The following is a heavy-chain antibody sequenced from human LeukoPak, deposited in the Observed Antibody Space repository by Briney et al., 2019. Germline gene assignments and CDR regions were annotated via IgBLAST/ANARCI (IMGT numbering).Heavy chain of an antibody. V-gene: IGHV4-61*02. J-gene: IGHJ4*02. Sequence: SQTLSLTCTVSGGSINSGTYYWTWIRQPAGRGLEWIGRIYTSGSTNYNTSLKSRVTISVYTSTNQFSLRLRSVNAADTAVYYCAREGDQHLDGRYYYFDYWGQGTLVTVSS. CDR2: IYTSGST. D-gene: IGHD3-10*01. CDR3: AREGDQHLDGRYYYFDY. CDR1: GGSINSGTYY.